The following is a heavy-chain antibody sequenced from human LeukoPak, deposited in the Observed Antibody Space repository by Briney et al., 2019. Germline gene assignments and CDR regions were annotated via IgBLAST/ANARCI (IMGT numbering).Heavy chain of an antibody. Sequence: SQTLSLTCAIYGDSVSSTSAAWNWIRQSPSRGLEWLGRAYYRSKWYIDHAESVKGRISISSDTSRNQFSLQPNSVTPEDTAVYYCASGMLIKGHYYMDVWGKGTTVTVSS. CDR2: AYYRSKWYI. D-gene: IGHD1-1*01. CDR1: GDSVSSTSAA. CDR3: ASGMLIKGHYYMDV. J-gene: IGHJ6*03. V-gene: IGHV6-1*01.